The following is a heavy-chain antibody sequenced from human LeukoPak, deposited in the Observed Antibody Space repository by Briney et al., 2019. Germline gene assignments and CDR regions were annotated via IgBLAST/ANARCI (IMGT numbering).Heavy chain of an antibody. V-gene: IGHV3-30*18. Sequence: PGGSLRLSCAASGFTFSSYGMHWVRQAPGKGLEWVAVISYDGSNKYYADSVKGRFTISRDNSKNTLYLQMNSLRAEDTAVYYCAKDLITMVRGVIIRDYYYYYGMDVWGQGTTVTVSS. CDR3: AKDLITMVRGVIIRDYYYYYGMDV. J-gene: IGHJ6*02. CDR1: GFTFSSYG. D-gene: IGHD3-10*01. CDR2: ISYDGSNK.